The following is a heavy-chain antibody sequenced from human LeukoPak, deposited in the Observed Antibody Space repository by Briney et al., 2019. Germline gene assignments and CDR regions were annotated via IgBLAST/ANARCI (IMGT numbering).Heavy chain of an antibody. Sequence: KPSETLSLTCTVSGASISSSTYYWGWIRQPPGKGLEWLGSTSYTGRTYYNPSLNSLATISVDTSSNQFFLMVTSVTATDTAVYYCARLVHCSGGSCYSAGGRDWFDPWGQGTLVTVSS. CDR1: GASISSSTYY. D-gene: IGHD2-15*01. V-gene: IGHV4-39*01. CDR2: TSYTGRT. CDR3: ARLVHCSGGSCYSAGGRDWFDP. J-gene: IGHJ5*02.